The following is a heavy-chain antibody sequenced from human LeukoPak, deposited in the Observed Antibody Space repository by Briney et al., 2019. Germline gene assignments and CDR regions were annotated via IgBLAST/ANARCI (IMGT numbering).Heavy chain of an antibody. V-gene: IGHV3-23*01. J-gene: IGHJ4*02. Sequence: GGSLRLSCTASGFIFSSYAMTWVRQAPGRGLEWVSGIDNSGGVTYYADSVRGRFTISRDNSKNTVDLQMDSLRAEDTAVYYCAKAGSGWYAPYWGQGTLVTVS. CDR3: AKAGSGWYAPY. CDR1: GFIFSSYA. CDR2: IDNSGGVT. D-gene: IGHD6-19*01.